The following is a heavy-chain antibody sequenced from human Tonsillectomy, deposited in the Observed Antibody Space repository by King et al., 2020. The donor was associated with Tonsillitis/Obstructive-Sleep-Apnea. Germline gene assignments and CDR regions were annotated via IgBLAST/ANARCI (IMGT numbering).Heavy chain of an antibody. CDR2: IIPILALT. Sequence: QLVQSGAGVKKPGSSVKVSCKTSGGTFSSSAISWVRQAPGQGLEWMGGIIPILALTNYAQKFQGRVTITADKSTSTAYMELSSLRSEDTAVYYCAREESPEANFYYYEMDVWGQGTTVTVSS. CDR3: AREESPEANFYYYEMDV. D-gene: IGHD1-26*01. J-gene: IGHJ6*02. CDR1: GGTFSSSA. V-gene: IGHV1-69*10.